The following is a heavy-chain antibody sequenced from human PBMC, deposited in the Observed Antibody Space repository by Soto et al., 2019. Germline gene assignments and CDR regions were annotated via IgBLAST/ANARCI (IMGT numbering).Heavy chain of an antibody. V-gene: IGHV4-39*01. CDR3: ARGSFAFLEWLLSKPGWFDP. CDR1: GGSISSSSYY. D-gene: IGHD3-3*02. CDR2: IYYSGST. Sequence: SETLSLTCTVSGGSISSSSYYWGWIRQPPGKGLEWIGSIYYSGSTYYNPSLKSRVTISVDTSKNQFSLKLSSVTAADTAVYCCARGSFAFLEWLLSKPGWFDPRGQGTLVTV. J-gene: IGHJ5*02.